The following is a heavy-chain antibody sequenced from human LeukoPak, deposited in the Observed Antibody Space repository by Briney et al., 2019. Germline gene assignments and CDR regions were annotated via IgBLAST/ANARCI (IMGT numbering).Heavy chain of an antibody. D-gene: IGHD6-19*01. CDR1: GGSIGSGGYY. J-gene: IGHJ4*02. CDR3: ARETSLAGFASGLGFTY. Sequence: PSQTLSLTCTVSGGSIGSGGYYWSWIRQPPGKGLEWIGYIYHSGSTYYNPSLKSRVSISVDRSKNQFSLKLSSVTAADTATYYCARETSLAGFASGLGFTYWGQGILVTVSS. V-gene: IGHV4-30-2*01. CDR2: IYHSGST.